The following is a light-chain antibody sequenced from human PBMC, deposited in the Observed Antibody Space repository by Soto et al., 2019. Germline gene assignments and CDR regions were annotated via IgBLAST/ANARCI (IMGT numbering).Light chain of an antibody. CDR2: DAS. V-gene: IGKV1-5*01. CDR1: QTISTW. Sequence: DIQMTQSPSSVSASVGDRVTITCRASQTISTWMAWYQQKPGKAPXXLVYDASTLQSGVASRFSGSGSGTEFTLIISGLQPDESATYYCQQYTNTNNPWMFGQGTKVDI. CDR3: QQYTNTNNPWM. J-gene: IGKJ1*01.